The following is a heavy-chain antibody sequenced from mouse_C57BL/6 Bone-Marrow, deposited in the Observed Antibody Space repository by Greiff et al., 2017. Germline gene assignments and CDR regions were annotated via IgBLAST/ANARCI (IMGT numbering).Heavy chain of an antibody. CDR3: ARNLPGIAMDY. V-gene: IGHV1-81*01. D-gene: IGHD4-1*01. J-gene: IGHJ4*01. Sequence: VQLVESGAELARPGASVKLSCKASGYTFTSYGISWVKQRTGQGLEWIGEIYPRSGNTYYNEKFKGKATLTADKSSSTAYMELRSLTSEDSAVYFCARNLPGIAMDYWGQGTSVTVSS. CDR2: IYPRSGNT. CDR1: GYTFTSYG.